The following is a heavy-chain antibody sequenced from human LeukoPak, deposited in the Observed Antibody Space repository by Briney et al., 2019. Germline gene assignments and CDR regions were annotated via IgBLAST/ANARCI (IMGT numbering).Heavy chain of an antibody. CDR2: ISAYNGKT. CDR1: GYTFTTYC. V-gene: IGHV1-18*01. J-gene: IGHJ3*02. D-gene: IGHD2-8*01. CDR3: SRGGVRFSMGDVFDI. Sequence: GASVKVSCKASGYTFTTYCISWVGQAPGQRLAWMGWISAYNGKTDYAKELQDRVTMTTATSTCTAFMELAGLRSDDTAVYYCSRGGVRFSMGDVFDIWGQGTMVTVSS.